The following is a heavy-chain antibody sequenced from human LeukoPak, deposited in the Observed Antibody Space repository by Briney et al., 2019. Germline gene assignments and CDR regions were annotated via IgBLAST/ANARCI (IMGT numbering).Heavy chain of an antibody. CDR1: GDSISSYY. Sequence: SETRSLTCTVSGDSISSYYWNWIRQPPGTGLEWIGYIYSSGSTSYNPSLRSRVTMSGDTSKNQFSLKLRSVTAADTAVYYCARGKRAGDSYYFDYWGQGILVTVSS. D-gene: IGHD2-21*02. V-gene: IGHV4-59*01. CDR3: ARGKRAGDSYYFDY. J-gene: IGHJ4*02. CDR2: IYSSGST.